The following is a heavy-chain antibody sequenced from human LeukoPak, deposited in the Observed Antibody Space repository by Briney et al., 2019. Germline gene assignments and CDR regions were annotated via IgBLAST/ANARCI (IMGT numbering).Heavy chain of an antibody. CDR3: ARDQGIFDY. CDR1: GFPFNSYS. V-gene: IGHV3-48*02. Sequence: GALGLSFSASGFPFNSYSMNWGRPAPGEGLEWVSYISSSSKTIYCADSVKGRFTISRDNAKNSLYLQMNSLRDEDSAVYYCARDQGIFDYWGQGTLVTVSS. CDR2: ISSSSKTI. J-gene: IGHJ4*02.